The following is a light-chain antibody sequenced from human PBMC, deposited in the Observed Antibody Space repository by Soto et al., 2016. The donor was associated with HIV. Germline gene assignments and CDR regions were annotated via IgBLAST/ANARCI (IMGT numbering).Light chain of an antibody. Sequence: SYELTQPPSVSVSPGQTATITCSGDDLGNKYTCWYQQKSGQSPVLVIYQDSKRPSGIPERFSGSNSGNTATLTISGTQAMDEADYYCQAWHADNYIFGTGTKVTVL. V-gene: IGLV3-1*01. CDR1: DLGNKY. CDR3: QAWHADNYI. CDR2: QDS. J-gene: IGLJ1*01.